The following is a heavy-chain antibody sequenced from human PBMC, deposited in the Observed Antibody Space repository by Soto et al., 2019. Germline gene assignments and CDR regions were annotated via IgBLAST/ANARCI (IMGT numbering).Heavy chain of an antibody. Sequence: GSLRLSCAASGFTFSSYAMHWVRQAPGKGLEWVAVISYDGSNKYYADSVKGRFTISRDNSKNTLYLQMNSLRAEDTAVYYCASLRRDGYNYDAFDIWGQGTMVTVSS. CDR1: GFTFSSYA. V-gene: IGHV3-30*04. J-gene: IGHJ3*02. CDR3: ASLRRDGYNYDAFDI. CDR2: ISYDGSNK. D-gene: IGHD5-12*01.